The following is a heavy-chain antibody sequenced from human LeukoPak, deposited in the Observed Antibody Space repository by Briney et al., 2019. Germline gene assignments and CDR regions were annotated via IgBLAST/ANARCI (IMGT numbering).Heavy chain of an antibody. CDR1: GGSISSYY. CDR3: ARGLGAFDI. V-gene: IGHV4-59*01. CDR2: IYYSGST. Sequence: SETLSLTCTVSGGSISSYYWSWIRQPPGKGLEWIGYIYYSGSTNYNPSLKSRVTISVDTSKNQFSLKLSSVTAADTAVYYCARGLGAFDIWGQGTMVTVSS. D-gene: IGHD3-16*01. J-gene: IGHJ3*02.